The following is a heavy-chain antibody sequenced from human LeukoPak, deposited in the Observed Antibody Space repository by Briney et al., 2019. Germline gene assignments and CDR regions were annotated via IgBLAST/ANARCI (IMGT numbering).Heavy chain of an antibody. D-gene: IGHD6-19*01. J-gene: IGHJ4*02. CDR1: GGSISSYY. V-gene: IGHV4-4*07. CDR3: ARDISVAGSFLLFDY. CDR2: IYTSGSS. Sequence: SETLSLTCTVSGGSISSYYWSWIRQPAGKGLEWIGRIYTSGSSNSNPSLKSRVTMSADTSKNQFSLKLSSVTAADTAVYYCARDISVAGSFLLFDYWGQGTQVTVSS.